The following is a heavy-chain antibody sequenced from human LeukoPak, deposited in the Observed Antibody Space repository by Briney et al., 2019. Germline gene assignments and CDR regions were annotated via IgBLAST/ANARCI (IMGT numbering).Heavy chain of an antibody. CDR3: ARRGWNFDP. D-gene: IGHD1-7*01. Sequence: SETLSLTCTVSGGSVSSGSYYWSWIRQPPGKGLEWIGYIYYSGGTNYNPSLKSRVTISIDTSKNHLSLRLNSVTAADTAVYYCARRGWNFDPWGQGTLVTVSS. CDR2: IYYSGGT. J-gene: IGHJ5*02. V-gene: IGHV4-61*03. CDR1: GGSVSSGSYY.